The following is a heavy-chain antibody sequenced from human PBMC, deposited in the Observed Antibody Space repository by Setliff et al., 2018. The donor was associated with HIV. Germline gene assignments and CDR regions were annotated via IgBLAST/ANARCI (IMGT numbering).Heavy chain of an antibody. J-gene: IGHJ4*02. D-gene: IGHD3-3*01. CDR2: IGGSGGST. CDR3: AKDRGHNFWSGYSDY. CDR1: GFTFSTYN. V-gene: IGHV3-23*01. Sequence: GGSLRLSCAASGFTFSTYNMSWVRQAPGKGLEWVSAIGGSGGSTYYADSMKGRFTVSRENPKNTLYLEMDSLRAEDTAVYYCAKDRGHNFWSGYSDYWGQGTLVTVSS.